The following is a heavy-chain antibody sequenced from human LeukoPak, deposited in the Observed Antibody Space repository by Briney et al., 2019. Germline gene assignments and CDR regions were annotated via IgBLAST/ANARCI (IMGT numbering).Heavy chain of an antibody. CDR1: GFTFSSYA. CDR3: AKETYYYGSGSYYPGGFGP. CDR2: ISGSGGST. V-gene: IGHV3-23*01. Sequence: SGGSLRLSCAASGFTFSSYAMSWVRQAPGKGLEWVSAISGSGGSTYYADSVKGRFTISRDNSKNTLYLQMNCLRAEDTAVYYCAKETYYYGSGSYYPGGFGPWGQGTLVTVSS. J-gene: IGHJ5*02. D-gene: IGHD3-10*01.